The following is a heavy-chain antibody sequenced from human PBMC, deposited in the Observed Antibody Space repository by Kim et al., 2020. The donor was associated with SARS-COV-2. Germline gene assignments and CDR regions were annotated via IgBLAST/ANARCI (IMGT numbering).Heavy chain of an antibody. Sequence: PSLKSRVTISVDTSKNQFSLKLSSVTAADTAVYYCARHPVTSSVRGGIDWGQGTLVTVSA. V-gene: IGHV4-39*01. CDR3: ARHPVTSSVRGGID. D-gene: IGHD3-16*02. J-gene: IGHJ4*02.